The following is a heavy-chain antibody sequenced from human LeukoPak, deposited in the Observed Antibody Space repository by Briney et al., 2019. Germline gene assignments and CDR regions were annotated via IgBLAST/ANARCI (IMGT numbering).Heavy chain of an antibody. Sequence: GASVKVSCKASGYTFTSYDINWVRQATGQGLEWMGWMNPNSGNTGYAQKFQGRVTMTRDMSTSTVYMELSSLRSEDTAVYYCARAPLTTSSYFDYWGQGTLVTVSS. D-gene: IGHD3-9*01. J-gene: IGHJ4*02. CDR2: MNPNSGNT. CDR3: ARAPLTTSSYFDY. V-gene: IGHV1-8*02. CDR1: GYTFTSYD.